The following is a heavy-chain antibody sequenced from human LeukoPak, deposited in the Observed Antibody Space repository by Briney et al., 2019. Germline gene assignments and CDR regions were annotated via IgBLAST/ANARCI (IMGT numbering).Heavy chain of an antibody. Sequence: SETLSLTCTVSGGSISSYYWSWIREPPGKGLEWMGYIYYSGSTNYNPSLKSRVTISVDTSKNQFSLKLSSVTAADTAVYYCARLDYGGNSPYYYYYGMDVWGQGTTVTVSS. V-gene: IGHV4-59*08. D-gene: IGHD4-23*01. J-gene: IGHJ6*02. CDR2: IYYSGST. CDR1: GGSISSYY. CDR3: ARLDYGGNSPYYYYYGMDV.